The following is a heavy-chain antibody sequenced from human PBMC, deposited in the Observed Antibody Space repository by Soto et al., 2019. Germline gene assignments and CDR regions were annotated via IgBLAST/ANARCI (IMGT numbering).Heavy chain of an antibody. CDR3: ARTSGNLDV. J-gene: IGHJ6*02. Sequence: SQTLSLTCAISGDSVSSNSAAWNWIRQSPSRGLEWLGRTYYRSKWYYGYAVSVRSRITINPDTTKNQFSLQLNSVTPEDTAVYYWARTSGNLDVWGQETTATDS. CDR2: TYYRSKWYY. CDR1: GDSVSSNSAA. V-gene: IGHV6-1*01.